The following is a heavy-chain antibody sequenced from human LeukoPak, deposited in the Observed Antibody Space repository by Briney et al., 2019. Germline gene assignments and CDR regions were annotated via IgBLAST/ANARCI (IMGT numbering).Heavy chain of an antibody. Sequence: ASVKVSCKVSGYTLTELSMHWVRQAPGKGLEWMGGFDPEDGETVYAQKFRGRVTVTRDTSTSTVYMELGSLGSDDTAVYYCAREESGGYFDYWGQGTLVTVSS. D-gene: IGHD2-8*02. CDR2: FDPEDGET. CDR3: AREESGGYFDY. CDR1: GYTLTELS. J-gene: IGHJ4*02. V-gene: IGHV1-24*01.